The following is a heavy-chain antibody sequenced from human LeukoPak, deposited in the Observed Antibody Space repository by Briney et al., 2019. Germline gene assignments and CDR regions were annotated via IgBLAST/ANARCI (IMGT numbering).Heavy chain of an antibody. V-gene: IGHV4-34*01. CDR2: INHSGST. CDR3: AREAELYNWNYLDY. D-gene: IGHD1-20*01. Sequence: SETLSLTCAVYGGSFSGYYWSWIRQPPGKGLEWIGEINHSGSTNYNPSLKSRVTISVDRSKNQFSLKLSSVTAADTAVYYCAREAELYNWNYLDYWGQGTLVTVSS. CDR1: GGSFSGYY. J-gene: IGHJ4*02.